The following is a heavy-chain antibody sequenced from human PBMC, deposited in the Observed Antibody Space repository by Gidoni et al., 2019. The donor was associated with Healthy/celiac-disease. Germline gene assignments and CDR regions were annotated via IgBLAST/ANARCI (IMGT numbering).Heavy chain of an antibody. D-gene: IGHD6-19*01. V-gene: IGHV5-10-1*03. CDR1: GYSFTSYW. CDR3: ARHSEQWLVRGWFDP. J-gene: IGHJ5*02. Sequence: EVQLVQSGAEVKKPGESLRISCQGSGYSFTSYWISWVRQMPGKGLEWMGRIDPSDSYTNYSPSFQGHVTISADKSISTAYLQWSSLKASDTAMYYCARHSEQWLVRGWFDPWGQGTLVTVSS. CDR2: IDPSDSYT.